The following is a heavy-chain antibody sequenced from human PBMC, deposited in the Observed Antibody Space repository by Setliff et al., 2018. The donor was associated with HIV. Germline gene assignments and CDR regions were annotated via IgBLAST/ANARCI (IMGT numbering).Heavy chain of an antibody. V-gene: IGHV3-7*01. D-gene: IGHD3-16*02. CDR2: MKEVGSEK. J-gene: IGHJ1*01. Sequence: PGGSLRLSCVASGFAFSDCYMSWIRQAPGKGLEWVANMKEVGSEKYYVHSVKGRFTISRDNAKNAVYLQMNSLRPEDTAVYYCARDRDPHYDYVWGNYRPEYFQHWGQGTRVTVSS. CDR1: GFAFSDCY. CDR3: ARDRDPHYDYVWGNYRPEYFQH.